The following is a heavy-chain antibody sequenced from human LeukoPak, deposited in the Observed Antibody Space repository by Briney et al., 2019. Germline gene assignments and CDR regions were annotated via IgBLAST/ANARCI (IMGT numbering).Heavy chain of an antibody. CDR1: GFTFSSYD. J-gene: IGHJ6*02. V-gene: IGHV3-13*01. CDR2: IGTAGDT. D-gene: IGHD3-22*01. Sequence: PGGSLRLSCAASGFTFSSYDMHWVRQATGKGLEWVSAIGTAGDTYYPGSVKGRFTISRENAKNSLYLQVNSLRAGDTAVYYCARGYYYDSSGYYYYYGMDVWGQGTTVTVSS. CDR3: ARGYYYDSSGYYYYYGMDV.